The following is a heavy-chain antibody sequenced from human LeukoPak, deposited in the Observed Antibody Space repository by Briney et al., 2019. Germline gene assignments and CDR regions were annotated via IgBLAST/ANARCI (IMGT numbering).Heavy chain of an antibody. CDR1: GLIFDDYG. J-gene: IGHJ4*02. V-gene: IGHV3-21*01. CDR2: ISSSSSYI. Sequence: PGGSLRLSCAASGLIFDDYGMSWVRQAPGKGLEWVSSISSSSSYIYYADSVKGRFTISRDNAKNSLYLQMNSLRAEDTAVYYCARDRSDYWGQGTLVTVSS. CDR3: ARDRSDY.